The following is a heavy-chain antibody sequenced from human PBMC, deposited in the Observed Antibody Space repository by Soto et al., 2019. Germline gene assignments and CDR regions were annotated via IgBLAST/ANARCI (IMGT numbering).Heavy chain of an antibody. CDR2: INVYIGNA. J-gene: IGHJ4*02. V-gene: IGHV1-18*04. CDR1: GYTFTSNS. D-gene: IGHD3-22*01. Sequence: ASVKVSCKASGYTFTSNSIGWVRQAPGQGLEWMGWINVYIGNAKYAQKLQGRVTLTTDKSTSTAYMELSSLRSEDTAVYYCARSYYYDSSGYDYWGQGTLVTVSS. CDR3: ARSYYYDSSGYDY.